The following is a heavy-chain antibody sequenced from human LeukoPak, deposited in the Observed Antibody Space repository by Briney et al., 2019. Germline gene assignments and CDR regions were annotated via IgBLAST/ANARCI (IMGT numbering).Heavy chain of an antibody. CDR1: GYTFTGYY. D-gene: IGHD1-14*01. Sequence: ASVKVSCKASGYTFTGYYMHWVRQAPGQGLEWMGWINPNSGGTNDAQKFQGRVTMTRDTSISTAYMELSRLRSDDTAVYYCARSLIGIDVWFDPWGQGTLVTVSS. V-gene: IGHV1-2*02. CDR3: ARSLIGIDVWFDP. J-gene: IGHJ5*02. CDR2: INPNSGGT.